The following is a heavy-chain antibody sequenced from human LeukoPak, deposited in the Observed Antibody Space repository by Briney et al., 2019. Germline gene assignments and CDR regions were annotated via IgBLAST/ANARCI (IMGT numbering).Heavy chain of an antibody. Sequence: GGSLRLSCAASGFTFSSYGMHWVRQAPGKGLEWVAVIWYDGSNKYYADSVKGRFTISRDNSKNTLYLQMNSLRAEDTAVYYCAKDVYYYGSGSSTVFDYWGQGTLVTVSS. CDR1: GFTFSSYG. J-gene: IGHJ4*02. D-gene: IGHD3-10*01. CDR3: AKDVYYYGSGSSTVFDY. V-gene: IGHV3-30*02. CDR2: IWYDGSNK.